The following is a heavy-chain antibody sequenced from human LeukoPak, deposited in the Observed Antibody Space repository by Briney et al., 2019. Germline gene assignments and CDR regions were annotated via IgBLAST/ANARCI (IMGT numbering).Heavy chain of an antibody. J-gene: IGHJ6*02. V-gene: IGHV3-21*01. CDR2: ISSSSSYI. CDR1: GFTFDDYG. CDR3: AREIAAAGLGDYYYGMDV. Sequence: GGSLRLSCAASGFTFDDYGMSWVRQAPGKGLEWVSSISSSSSYIYYADSVKGRFTISRDNAKNSLYLQMNSLRAEDTAVYYCAREIAAAGLGDYYYGMDVWGQGTTVTVSS. D-gene: IGHD6-13*01.